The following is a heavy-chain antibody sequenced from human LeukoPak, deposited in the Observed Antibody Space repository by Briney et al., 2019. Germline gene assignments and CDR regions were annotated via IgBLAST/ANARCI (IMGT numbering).Heavy chain of an antibody. J-gene: IGHJ3*02. D-gene: IGHD2-15*01. CDR2: IYYSGST. Sequence: NPSETLSLTCTVSGGSISSYYWSWIRQPPGKGLEWIGYIYYSGSTNYNPSLKSRVTISVDTSKNQFSLKLSSVTAADTAVYYCARAGWQPNDAFDIWGQGTMVTVSS. CDR1: GGSISSYY. CDR3: ARAGWQPNDAFDI. V-gene: IGHV4-59*08.